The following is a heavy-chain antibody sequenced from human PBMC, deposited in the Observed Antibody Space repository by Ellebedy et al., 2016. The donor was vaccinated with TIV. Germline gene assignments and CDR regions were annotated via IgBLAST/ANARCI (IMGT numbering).Heavy chain of an antibody. CDR1: GGTFSSYA. J-gene: IGHJ6*03. CDR2: IIPIFGTA. D-gene: IGHD5-24*01. V-gene: IGHV1-69*13. CDR3: ARVDGYNPSYYYYYMDV. Sequence: SVKVSXKASGGTFSSYAISWVRQAPGQGLEWMGGIIPIFGTANYAQKFQGRVTITADESTSTAYMELSSLRSEDTAVYYCARVDGYNPSYYYYYMDVWGKGTTVTVSS.